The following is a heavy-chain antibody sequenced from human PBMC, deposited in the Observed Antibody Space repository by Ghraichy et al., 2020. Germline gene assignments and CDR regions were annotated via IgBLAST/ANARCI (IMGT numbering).Heavy chain of an antibody. CDR2: ISGSGGST. CDR1: GFTFSSYA. Sequence: LSLTCAASGFTFSSYAMSWVRQAPGKGLEWVSAISGSGGSTYYADSVKGRFTISRDNSKNTLYLQMNSLRAEDTAVYYCAKDLFPALVGATTNDAFDIWGQGTMVTVSS. J-gene: IGHJ3*02. D-gene: IGHD1-26*01. V-gene: IGHV3-23*01. CDR3: AKDLFPALVGATTNDAFDI.